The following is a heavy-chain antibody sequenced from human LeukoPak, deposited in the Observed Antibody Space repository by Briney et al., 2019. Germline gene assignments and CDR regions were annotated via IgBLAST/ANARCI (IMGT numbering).Heavy chain of an antibody. D-gene: IGHD3-16*02. V-gene: IGHV4-59*01. J-gene: IGHJ4*02. CDR1: GGSISSSY. Sequence: SETLSLTRIVSGGSISSSYWNWIRQPPGKGLEWIGYIYHSGYTNYNPSLKSRDTISVDTSKNQFSLKLSSVTAADTAVYYCARGLGFYDYVWGSHRYTPYYFDYWGQGTLVTVSS. CDR3: ARGLGFYDYVWGSHRYTPYYFDY. CDR2: IYHSGYT.